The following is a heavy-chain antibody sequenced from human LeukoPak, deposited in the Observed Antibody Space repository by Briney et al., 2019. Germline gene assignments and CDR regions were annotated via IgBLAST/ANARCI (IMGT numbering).Heavy chain of an antibody. CDR3: TRDRLSKWFDP. V-gene: IGHV1-2*02. D-gene: IGHD5-12*01. CDR2: INTNNGVT. J-gene: IGHJ5*02. Sequence: ASVKVSCKASGLTFTGVNYIHWVRPAPGQGPEWMGWINTNNGVTDYARKFQGRVTMTRDTSISTAYMELYRLTSDDMAMYYCTRDRLSKWFDPWGQGSLVTVSS. CDR1: GLTFTGVNY.